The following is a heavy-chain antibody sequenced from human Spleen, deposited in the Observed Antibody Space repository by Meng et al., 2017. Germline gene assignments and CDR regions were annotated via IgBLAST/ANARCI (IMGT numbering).Heavy chain of an antibody. V-gene: IGHV4-31*03. D-gene: IGHD4-17*01. CDR3: ARDSQYGDYDLGT. J-gene: IGHJ4*02. CDR1: GGSISSGGYY. CDR2: IYYSGST. Sequence: LRLSCTVSGGSISSGGYYWSWIRQHPGKGLEWIGYIYYSGSTYYNPSLKSRVTISVDTSKNQFSLKLSSVTAADTAVYYCARDSQYGDYDLGTWGQGTLVTVSS.